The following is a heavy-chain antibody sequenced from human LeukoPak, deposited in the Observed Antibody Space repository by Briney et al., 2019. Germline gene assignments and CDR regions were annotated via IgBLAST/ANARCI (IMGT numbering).Heavy chain of an antibody. CDR3: AKDDIAAADTPEYFQH. CDR2: ISSTSTTI. D-gene: IGHD6-13*01. V-gene: IGHV3-48*04. CDR1: GFTFGTYS. Sequence: GGSLRLSCAASGFTFGTYSMNWVRRAPGKGLEWLSHISSTSTTILYADSVKGRFTISRDNAKNTLYLQMNSLRAEDTAVYYCAKDDIAAADTPEYFQHWGQGTLVTVSS. J-gene: IGHJ1*01.